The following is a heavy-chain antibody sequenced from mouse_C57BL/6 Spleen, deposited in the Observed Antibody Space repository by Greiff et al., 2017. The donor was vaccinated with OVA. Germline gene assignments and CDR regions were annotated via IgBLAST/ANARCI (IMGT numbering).Heavy chain of an antibody. V-gene: IGHV5-17*01. CDR3: ARYYYGSSEAMDY. CDR2: ISSGSSTI. Sequence: EVQLQESGGGLVKPGGSLKLSCAASGFTFSDYGMHWVRQAPETGLEWVAYISSGSSTIYYADTVKGRFTIYRDNAKNTLFWQMTSLRSEDTAMYYCARYYYGSSEAMDYWGQGTSVTVSS. CDR1: GFTFSDYG. J-gene: IGHJ4*01. D-gene: IGHD1-1*01.